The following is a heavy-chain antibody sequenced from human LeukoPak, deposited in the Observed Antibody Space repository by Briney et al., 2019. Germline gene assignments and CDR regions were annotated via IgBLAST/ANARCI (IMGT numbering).Heavy chain of an antibody. D-gene: IGHD3-3*01. CDR3: ARAIRFLEWLFNDY. Sequence: ASVKVSCKASGYTFTGYYMHWVRQAPGQGLEWMGWINPNSGGTNYAQKFQGRVTMTRDTSISTAYMELSRLRSDDTAVYYCARAIRFLEWLFNDYWGQGTLVTVSS. CDR1: GYTFTGYY. CDR2: INPNSGGT. J-gene: IGHJ4*02. V-gene: IGHV1-2*02.